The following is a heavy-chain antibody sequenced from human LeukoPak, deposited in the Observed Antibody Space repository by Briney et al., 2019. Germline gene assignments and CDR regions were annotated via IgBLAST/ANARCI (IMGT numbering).Heavy chain of an antibody. Sequence: PGGSLRLSCAASGFTVSSNYMSWVRQAPGKGLEWVSVIYSGGSTYYADSVKGRFTISRDNSKNMLYLQMNSLRAEDTAVYYCAREYYYDSSGYYYVQAFDIWGQGTMVTVSS. D-gene: IGHD3-22*01. CDR1: GFTVSSNY. V-gene: IGHV3-53*01. J-gene: IGHJ3*02. CDR2: IYSGGST. CDR3: AREYYYDSSGYYYVQAFDI.